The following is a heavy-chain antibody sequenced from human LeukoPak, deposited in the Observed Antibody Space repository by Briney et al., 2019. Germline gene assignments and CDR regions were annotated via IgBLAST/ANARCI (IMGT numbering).Heavy chain of an antibody. CDR3: ARDRGSYYGSGSYYGIFDY. CDR2: IIPIFGTA. J-gene: IGHJ4*02. CDR1: GGTFISYA. Sequence: SVKVSCKASGGTFISYAIRWVGQAAGQGGEWMGGIIPIFGTANYAQKFQGRVTITTDESTSTAYMALSSLRSEDTAVYYCARDRGSYYGSGSYYGIFDYWGQGTLVTVSS. V-gene: IGHV1-69*05. D-gene: IGHD3-10*01.